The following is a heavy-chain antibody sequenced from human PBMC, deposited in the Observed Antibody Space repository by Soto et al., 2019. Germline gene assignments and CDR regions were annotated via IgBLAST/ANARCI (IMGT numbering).Heavy chain of an antibody. V-gene: IGHV3-48*02. CDR1: GFTFSSYS. CDR2: ISSSSSTI. Sequence: GSLRLSCAASGFTFSSYSMNWVRQAPGKGLEWVSYISSSSSTIYYADSVKGRFTISRDNAKNSLYLQMNSLRDEDTAVYYCARDKRYGDYDYYYGMDVWGQGTTVTVSS. CDR3: ARDKRYGDYDYYYGMDV. D-gene: IGHD4-17*01. J-gene: IGHJ6*02.